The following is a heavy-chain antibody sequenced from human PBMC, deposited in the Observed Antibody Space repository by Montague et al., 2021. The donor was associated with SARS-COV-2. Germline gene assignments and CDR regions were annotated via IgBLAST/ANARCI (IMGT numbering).Heavy chain of an antibody. V-gene: IGHV4-59*01. CDR3: ARGSGWMGTAFDI. Sequence: SETLSLTCTVSGGSISSYYWSWIRQPPGKGLEWIVYIYYSGSTTYNPSLKSRVTISVDTSKNQFSLKLSSVTAADTAVYYWARGSGWMGTAFDIWGQGTMVTVSS. CDR1: GGSISSYY. J-gene: IGHJ3*02. D-gene: IGHD6-19*01. CDR2: IYYSGST.